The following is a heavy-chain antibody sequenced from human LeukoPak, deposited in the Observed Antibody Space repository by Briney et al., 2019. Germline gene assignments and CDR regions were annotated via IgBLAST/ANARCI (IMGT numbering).Heavy chain of an antibody. Sequence: PGGSLRLSCAASGFTVSSNYMSWVRQAPGKGLEWVSAISGSGGSTYYADSVKGRFTISRDNSKNTLYLQMNSLRAEDTAVYYCASLADSSGYYYYFDYWGQGTLVTVSS. V-gene: IGHV3-23*01. J-gene: IGHJ4*02. D-gene: IGHD3-22*01. CDR3: ASLADSSGYYYYFDY. CDR2: ISGSGGST. CDR1: GFTVSSNY.